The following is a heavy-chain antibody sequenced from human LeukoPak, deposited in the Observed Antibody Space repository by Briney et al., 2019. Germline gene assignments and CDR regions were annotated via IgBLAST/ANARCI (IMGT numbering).Heavy chain of an antibody. CDR2: IKHSGST. D-gene: IGHD3-16*02. V-gene: IGHV4-34*01. CDR1: GGSFSGYY. CDR3: ARFRTYYDYVWGSYRPYYYFDY. Sequence: PSETLSLTCAVYGGSFSGYYWSWIRQPPGKGLEWIGEIKHSGSTNYNPSLKSRVTISVDTSKNQFSLKLSSVTAADTAVYYCARFRTYYDYVWGSYRPYYYFDYWGQGTLVTVSS. J-gene: IGHJ4*02.